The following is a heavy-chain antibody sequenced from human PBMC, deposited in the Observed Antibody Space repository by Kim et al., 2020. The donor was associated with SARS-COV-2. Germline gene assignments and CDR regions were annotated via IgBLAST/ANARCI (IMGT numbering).Heavy chain of an antibody. Sequence: GGSLRLSCAASGFTFSSYSMNWVRQAPGKGLEWVSSISSSSSYIYYADSVKGRFTISRDNAKNSLYLQMNSLRAEDTAVYYCARDGVSGSSGEIHYYYYYGMDVWGQGTTVTVSS. V-gene: IGHV3-21*01. CDR2: ISSSSSYI. CDR3: ARDGVSGSSGEIHYYYYYGMDV. D-gene: IGHD6-19*01. J-gene: IGHJ6*02. CDR1: GFTFSSYS.